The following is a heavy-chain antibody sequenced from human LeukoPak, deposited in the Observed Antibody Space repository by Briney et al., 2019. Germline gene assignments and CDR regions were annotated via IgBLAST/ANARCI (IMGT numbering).Heavy chain of an antibody. Sequence: SETLSLTCTVSGVSVSSTSYCWGWIRQPPGKGPEWIGSIYYSGRSYYNPSLKSRVTISVDTPKSQFSLKLSSVTAADTAVYYCAQSLGASTWFGNWFDPWGQGTLVTVSS. V-gene: IGHV4-39*01. D-gene: IGHD3-10*01. CDR3: AQSLGASTWFGNWFDP. J-gene: IGHJ5*02. CDR1: GVSVSSTSYC. CDR2: IYYSGRS.